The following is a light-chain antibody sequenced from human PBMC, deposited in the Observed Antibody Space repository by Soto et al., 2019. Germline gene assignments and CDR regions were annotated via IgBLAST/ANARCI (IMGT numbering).Light chain of an antibody. V-gene: IGKV1-5*01. CDR1: QSIGSS. CDR3: QQYVGYLYT. Sequence: DIQMTQSPSTLSASVGDRVTITCRASQSIGSSLAWDQHKSGKAPKLLIFDASSLERGVPSRFSGSESGTEFTLTVTSLQPADFATYYCQQYVGYLYTFGQGTKLEI. J-gene: IGKJ2*01. CDR2: DAS.